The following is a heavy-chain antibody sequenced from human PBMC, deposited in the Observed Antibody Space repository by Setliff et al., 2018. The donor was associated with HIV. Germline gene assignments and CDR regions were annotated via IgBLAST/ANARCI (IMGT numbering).Heavy chain of an antibody. CDR1: GSSFSTYW. D-gene: IGHD2-15*01. J-gene: IGHJ4*02. Sequence: PGESLKISCKTSGSSFSTYWVGWVRQMPGKGLEWLGILYFGDSDPKYNPSFEGQVTISADKSIKTAFLHWRSLKTSDTAIYYCARGRGGYFGGGRCYNLPYFDSWGQGTLVTVSS. V-gene: IGHV5-51*01. CDR3: ARGRGGYFGGGRCYNLPYFDS. CDR2: LYFGDSDP.